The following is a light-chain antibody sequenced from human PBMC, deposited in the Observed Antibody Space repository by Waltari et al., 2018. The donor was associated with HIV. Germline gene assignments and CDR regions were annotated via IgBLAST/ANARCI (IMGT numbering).Light chain of an antibody. CDR2: DAS. CDR3: QQYNNWPPWT. CDR1: QSISSN. J-gene: IGKJ1*01. Sequence: EIVMTQSPATLSVSPGERATLSCRASQSISSNLAWYQQRLGQAPRLLIYDASIRATGIPARFSGSGSGTEFILNISSLQSEDFAVYYCQQYNNWPPWTFGQGTKVEIE. V-gene: IGKV3-15*01.